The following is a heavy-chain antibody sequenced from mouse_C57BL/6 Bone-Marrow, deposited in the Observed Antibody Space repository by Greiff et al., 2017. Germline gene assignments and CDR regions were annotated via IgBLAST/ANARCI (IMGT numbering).Heavy chain of an antibody. Sequence: QVQLQQSGAELVRPGTSVKLSCKASGYTFTNYWIGWAKQRPGHGLEWIGDIYPGDGYTNYNEKFTGKATLTADKSSSTAYMQFSSLTSEDSAIYYCARGDYYGSSFAYWGQGTLVTVSA. CDR3: ARGDYYGSSFAY. D-gene: IGHD1-1*01. V-gene: IGHV1-63*01. CDR1: GYTFTNYW. J-gene: IGHJ3*01. CDR2: IYPGDGYT.